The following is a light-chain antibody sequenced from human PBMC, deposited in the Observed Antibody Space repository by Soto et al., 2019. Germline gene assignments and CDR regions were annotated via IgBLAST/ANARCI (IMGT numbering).Light chain of an antibody. J-gene: IGKJ1*01. CDR3: QQSNSYWT. CDR2: AAS. CDR1: QGISSY. Sequence: AIRMTQSPSSFSASTGDRVTITCRASQGISSYLAWYQQKPGKAPKLLIYAASTLQSGVPSRFSGSGSGTEFTLTISSLQPDDFATYYCQQSNSYWTFGQGTKVDIK. V-gene: IGKV1-8*01.